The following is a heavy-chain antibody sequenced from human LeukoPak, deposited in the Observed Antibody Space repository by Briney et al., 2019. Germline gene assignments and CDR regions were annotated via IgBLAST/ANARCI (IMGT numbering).Heavy chain of an antibody. D-gene: IGHD1-26*01. CDR2: ISSSTSTI. J-gene: IGHJ4*02. CDR1: GFTVITND. Sequence: PGGSLRLSCAASGFTVITNDMTWVRQAPGKGLEWVSYISSSTSTIYYADSVKGRFTISRDNAKNSLYLQMNSLRAEDTAVYYCARVTQVGATTNDYWGQGTLVTVSS. V-gene: IGHV3-48*01. CDR3: ARVTQVGATTNDY.